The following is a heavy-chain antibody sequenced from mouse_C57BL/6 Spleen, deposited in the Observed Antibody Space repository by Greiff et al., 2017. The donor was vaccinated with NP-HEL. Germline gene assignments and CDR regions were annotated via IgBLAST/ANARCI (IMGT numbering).Heavy chain of an antibody. Sequence: QVQLQQPGAELVRPGSSVKLSCKASGYTFTSYWMHWVKQRPLQGLEWIGNIDPSDSETHYNQKFKDKATLTVDKSSSTAYMQLSSLTSEDSAVYYCARPAGYGNYNYFDYWGQGTTLTVSS. CDR3: ARPAGYGNYNYFDY. D-gene: IGHD2-1*01. CDR2: IDPSDSET. J-gene: IGHJ2*01. V-gene: IGHV1-52*01. CDR1: GYTFTSYW.